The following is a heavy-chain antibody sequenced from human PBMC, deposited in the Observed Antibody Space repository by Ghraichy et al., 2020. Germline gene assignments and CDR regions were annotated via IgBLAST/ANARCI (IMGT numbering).Heavy chain of an antibody. CDR2: IVVGSGNT. V-gene: IGHV1-58*01. J-gene: IGHJ6*03. CDR1: GFTFTSSA. CDR3: AADPDYAARRALYYYYMDV. D-gene: IGHD4-17*01. Sequence: SVKVSCNASGFTFTSSAVQWVRQARGQRLEWIGWIVVGSGNTNYAQKFQERVTITRDMSTSTAYMELSSLRSEDTAVYYCAADPDYAARRALYYYYMDVWGKGTTVTVSS.